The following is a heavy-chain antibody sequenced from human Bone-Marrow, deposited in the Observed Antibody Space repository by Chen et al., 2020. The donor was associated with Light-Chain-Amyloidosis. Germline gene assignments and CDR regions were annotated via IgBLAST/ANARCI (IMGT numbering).Heavy chain of an antibody. CDR2: IIPMFGRA. Sequence: QVQLVQSGAEVKKPGSSVEVSCRASGGTFNSYGVSWIRQAPGQGLEWMGWIIPMFGRAHYAQKFQGRVTMTADESTNTAYMELSRLGSEDTAVYYCARDETPIFGVVTYNWLDPWGQGTLVTVSS. J-gene: IGHJ5*02. D-gene: IGHD3-3*01. CDR3: ARDETPIFGVVTYNWLDP. V-gene: IGHV1-69*01. CDR1: GGTFNSYG.